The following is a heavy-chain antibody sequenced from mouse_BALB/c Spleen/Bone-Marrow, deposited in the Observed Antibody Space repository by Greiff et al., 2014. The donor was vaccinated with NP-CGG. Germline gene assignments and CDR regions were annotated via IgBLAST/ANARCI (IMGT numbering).Heavy chain of an antibody. CDR2: IYPGDGDT. CDR1: GYTLTSYW. CDR3: ASQGDYGSFDY. Sequence: QVQLKHSGAELARPGASVKLSCKASGYTLTSYWMQWVKQRPGQGLEWIGAIYPGDGDTRYTQKFKGKATLTADKSSSTAYMQLSSLASEDSAVYYCASQGDYGSFDYWGQGTTLTVSS. V-gene: IGHV1-87*01. D-gene: IGHD1-1*02. J-gene: IGHJ2*01.